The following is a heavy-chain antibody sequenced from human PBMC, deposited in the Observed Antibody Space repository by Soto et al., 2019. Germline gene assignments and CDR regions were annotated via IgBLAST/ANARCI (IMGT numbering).Heavy chain of an antibody. CDR3: STGGLRSFPYYYYYCGMDV. Sequence: PGGSLRLSCAASGFTFSSYWMHWVRQAPGKGLVWVGRIKSKTDGGTTDYAAPVKGRFTISRDDSKNTLYLQMNSLKTEDTAVYYCSTGGLRSFPYYYYYCGMDVWGKGTRVTVSS. J-gene: IGHJ6*04. D-gene: IGHD5-12*01. CDR2: IKSKTDGGTT. V-gene: IGHV3-15*07. CDR1: GFTFSSYW.